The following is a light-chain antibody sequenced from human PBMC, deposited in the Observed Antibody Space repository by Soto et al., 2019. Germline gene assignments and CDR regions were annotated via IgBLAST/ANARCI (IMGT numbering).Light chain of an antibody. J-gene: IGKJ4*01. CDR3: QKYDIAPRT. CDR2: AAS. CDR1: QDINNY. V-gene: IGKV1-27*01. Sequence: DIQMTQSPSSLSASVGDRVTITCRASQDINNYLAWYQQRPGKVPKLLIYAASTLQSGVPSRFSGSGSGTDFTLTISSLQPEDVASYYCQKYDIAPRTFGRGTRVEVK.